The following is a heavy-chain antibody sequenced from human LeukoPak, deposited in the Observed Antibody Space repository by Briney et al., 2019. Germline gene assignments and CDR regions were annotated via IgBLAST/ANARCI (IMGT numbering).Heavy chain of an antibody. J-gene: IGHJ4*02. V-gene: IGHV3-72*01. CDR1: GSTFSDYY. CDR2: TRNRANGYTT. D-gene: IGHD2-15*01. Sequence: PGGSLRLSSAASGSTFSDYYLDWVRQAPGKGLEWVGRTRNRANGYTTEYAASVKGRFTISRDNSKNSLYLQMNSLKTEDTAMYYCARAFCYSGGTCYSDYDDYWGQGALVTVSS. CDR3: ARAFCYSGGTCYSDYDDY.